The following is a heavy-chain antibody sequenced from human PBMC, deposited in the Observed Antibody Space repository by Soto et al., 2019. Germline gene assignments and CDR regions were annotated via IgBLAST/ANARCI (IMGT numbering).Heavy chain of an antibody. D-gene: IGHD6-13*01. CDR3: ARGWGSSWYYFDY. J-gene: IGHJ4*02. CDR1: GGPISNFY. CDR2: IYASGTT. V-gene: IGHV4-4*07. Sequence: QVQLQESGPGLVKPSETLSLTCTVSGGPISNFYWSWIRQPAGKGLEWIGRIYASGTTNYNPSLKSRVTMSVDTSHHQFSLNLNSVTAADAAMYYCARGWGSSWYYFDYWGQGTLVTVSS.